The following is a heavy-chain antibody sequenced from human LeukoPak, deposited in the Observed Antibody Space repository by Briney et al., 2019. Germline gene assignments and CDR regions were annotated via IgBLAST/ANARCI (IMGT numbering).Heavy chain of an antibody. Sequence: PGGSLRLSCAASGFTFDDYAMHWVRQAPGKGLEWVSGISWNSGSIGYADSVRGRFTISRDNAKNSLYLQMNSLRAEDTAVYYCARDVVAAISAAPTFFDYWGQGTLVTVSS. V-gene: IGHV3-9*01. D-gene: IGHD2-15*01. CDR2: ISWNSGSI. CDR3: ARDVVAAISAAPTFFDY. J-gene: IGHJ4*02. CDR1: GFTFDDYA.